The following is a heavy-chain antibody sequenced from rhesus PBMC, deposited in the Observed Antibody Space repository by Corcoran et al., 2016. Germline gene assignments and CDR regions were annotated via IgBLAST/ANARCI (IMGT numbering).Heavy chain of an antibody. D-gene: IGHD5-24*01. CDR1: GYSISSNY. Sequence: QVQLQESGPGLVKPSETLSLTCAVSGYSISSNYWSWIRQPPGKGLEWIGYIYGSSGSPYYNPSLKSRVTISTDTSKNQFSLKLGYVTAADTAVYYCAREGFSGYSYAFDFWGQGLRVTVSS. CDR3: AREGFSGYSYAFDF. J-gene: IGHJ3*01. V-gene: IGHV4-147*01. CDR2: IYGSSGSP.